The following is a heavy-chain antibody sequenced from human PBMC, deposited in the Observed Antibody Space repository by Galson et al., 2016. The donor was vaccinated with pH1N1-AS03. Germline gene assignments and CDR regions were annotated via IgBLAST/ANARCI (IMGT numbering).Heavy chain of an antibody. D-gene: IGHD1-26*01. J-gene: IGHJ6*02. Sequence: LRLSCADSGSTFSLKSMNWVRQAPGKGLEWISSISSSGSHIYYADSVKGRYTISRDNAKNSLYLQMNSLRDEDTAVYYCARDLIGEGSPVGYPMAVWGPGTTVTVSS. CDR3: ARDLIGEGSPVGYPMAV. CDR1: GSTFSLKS. CDR2: ISSSGSHI. V-gene: IGHV3-21*01.